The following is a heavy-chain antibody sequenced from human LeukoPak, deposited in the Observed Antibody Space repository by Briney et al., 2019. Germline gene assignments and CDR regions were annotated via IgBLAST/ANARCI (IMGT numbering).Heavy chain of an antibody. CDR1: GYTFTSYD. J-gene: IGHJ5*02. Sequence: GASVKVSCKTSGYTFTSYDINWVRQATGQGLEWMGWMNPNSGNTGYAQKFQGRVTITRNTSISTAYMELSSLRSEDTAVYYCARALYSSSWYLAVNWFDPWGQGTLVTVSS. D-gene: IGHD6-13*01. CDR2: MNPNSGNT. V-gene: IGHV1-8*03. CDR3: ARALYSSSWYLAVNWFDP.